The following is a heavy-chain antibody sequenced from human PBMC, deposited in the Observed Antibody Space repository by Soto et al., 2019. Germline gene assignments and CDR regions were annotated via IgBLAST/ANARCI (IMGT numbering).Heavy chain of an antibody. CDR2: IYYSGST. V-gene: IGHV4-31*11. J-gene: IGHJ4*02. D-gene: IGHD2-2*01. CDR1: GDSISKSGYY. CDR3: GRSRGVNNSRRPYYFHS. Sequence: QVQLQESGPGLVNPSQTLSLTCAASGDSISKSGYYWSWIRQNQGKALEWIGYIYYSGSTFYNPSLKSRRPISLDTSKNQPSPKLPSVTVADTAVYYCGRSRGVNNSRRPYYFHSWGQGTLVAVSS.